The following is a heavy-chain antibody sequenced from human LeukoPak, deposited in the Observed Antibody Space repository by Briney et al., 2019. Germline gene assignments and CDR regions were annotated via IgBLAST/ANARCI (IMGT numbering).Heavy chain of an antibody. CDR3: ARKRRRGYYLNSAFDM. D-gene: IGHD3-3*01. Sequence: SETLSLTCDVNDESFSSYYWSWIRQSPGQGLEWIAEISHRGTSTYNPSLQSRVTVSVDAPKNHFSLRVKSVIAADTAIYYCARKRRRGYYLNSAFDMWGQGTMVTVSS. J-gene: IGHJ3*02. CDR1: DESFSSYY. CDR2: ISHRGTS. V-gene: IGHV4-34*01.